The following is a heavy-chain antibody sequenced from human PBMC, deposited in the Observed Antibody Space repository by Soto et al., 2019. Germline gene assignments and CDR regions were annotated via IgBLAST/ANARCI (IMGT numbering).Heavy chain of an antibody. V-gene: IGHV4-59*08. CDR1: GASIIGHF. J-gene: IGHJ6*02. CDR3: AINADV. Sequence: SETLSLTCTVSGASIIGHFWSWIRQPPGKGLEWIAYIYNSGSSYNPSLKSRVTISVDTSKNQLSLKLSSVIAADSAVYYCAINADVWGQGTTVT. CDR2: IYNSGS.